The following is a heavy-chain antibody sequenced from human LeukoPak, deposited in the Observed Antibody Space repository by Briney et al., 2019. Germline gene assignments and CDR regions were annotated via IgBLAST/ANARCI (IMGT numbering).Heavy chain of an antibody. CDR2: IKRDGSEK. V-gene: IGHV3-7*03. Sequence: PGGSLRLSCAASRFTFNTYWMSWVRQAPGKGLEWVATIKRDGSEKYYVDPVKGRFTISRDNAKNSLYLQMNSLRAEDTALYYCAKGSAAGFNYYYGMDVWGQGTTVTVSS. CDR3: AKGSAAGFNYYYGMDV. CDR1: RFTFNTYW. J-gene: IGHJ6*02. D-gene: IGHD6-13*01.